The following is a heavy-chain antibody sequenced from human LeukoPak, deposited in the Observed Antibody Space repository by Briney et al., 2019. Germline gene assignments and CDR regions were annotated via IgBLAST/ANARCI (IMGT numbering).Heavy chain of an antibody. CDR3: ARGVNSGYFDY. V-gene: IGHV4-59*01. Sequence: SETLSLTCTVSGDSMRGYYWSWIRQPPGKGLEWIGDIHYTGTTDYIPSLKSRVTISVDTSKNQFSLKLSSVTAADTAVYYCARGVNSGYFDYCGQGTLVTVSS. CDR2: IHYTGTT. D-gene: IGHD1-26*01. J-gene: IGHJ4*02. CDR1: GDSMRGYY.